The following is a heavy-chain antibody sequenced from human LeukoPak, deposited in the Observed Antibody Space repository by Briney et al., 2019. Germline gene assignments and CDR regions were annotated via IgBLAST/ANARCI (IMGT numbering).Heavy chain of an antibody. CDR3: ARGTVGATTGYY. CDR2: IYSGGST. Sequence: PGGSLRLSCAASGFTVSSNYMSRVRQAPGKGLEWVSVIYSGGSTYYADSVKGRFTISRDNSKNTLYLQMNSLRAEDTAVYYCARGTVGATTGYYWGQGTLVTVSS. D-gene: IGHD1-26*01. CDR1: GFTVSSNY. J-gene: IGHJ4*02. V-gene: IGHV3-66*02.